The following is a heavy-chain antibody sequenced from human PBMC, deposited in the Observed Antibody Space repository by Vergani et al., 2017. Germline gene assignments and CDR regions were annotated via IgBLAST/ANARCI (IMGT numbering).Heavy chain of an antibody. CDR3: ARHNKQGRAFDI. V-gene: IGHV3-33*01. D-gene: IGHD7-27*01. Sequence: QVQLVESGGGVVQPGRSLRLSCAASGFTFSSYGMHWVRQAPGKGLEWVAVIWYDGSNKYYADSVKGRFTISRDNSKNTLFLQMNSLGAEDTAVYYCARHNKQGRAFDIWGQGTMVTVSS. J-gene: IGHJ3*02. CDR2: IWYDGSNK. CDR1: GFTFSSYG.